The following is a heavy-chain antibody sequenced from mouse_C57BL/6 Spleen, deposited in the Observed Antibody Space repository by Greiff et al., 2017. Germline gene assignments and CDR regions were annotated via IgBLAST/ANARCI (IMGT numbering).Heavy chain of an antibody. J-gene: IGHJ3*01. CDR1: GYTFTDHT. CDR3: ARAFYDGYHPWFAY. D-gene: IGHD2-3*01. CDR2: IYPRDGST. V-gene: IGHV1-78*01. Sequence: QVQLQQSDAELVKPGASVKISCKVSGYTFTDHTIHWMKQRPEQGLEWIGYIYPRDGSTKYNEKFKGKATLTADKSSSTAYVQLHSLTSEDSAVYFCARAFYDGYHPWFAYWGQGTLVTVSA.